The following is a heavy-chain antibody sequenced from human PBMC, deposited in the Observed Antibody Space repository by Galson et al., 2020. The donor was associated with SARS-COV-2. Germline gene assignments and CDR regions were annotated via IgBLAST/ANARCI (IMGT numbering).Heavy chain of an antibody. Sequence: GASLKISCAASDSTFTTYGIHWVHQAPGKGLGRVAVISYDGSNKYYADSVKGRFTITSDNSKNTLYLQMNSLRGEDTAVYYCAKDGDASSTSEGPYYYFLGVWGNGTTVTISS. J-gene: IGHJ6*03. CDR3: AKDGDASSTSEGPYYYFLGV. V-gene: IGHV3-30*18. CDR2: ISYDGSNK. D-gene: IGHD7-27*01. CDR1: DSTFTTYG.